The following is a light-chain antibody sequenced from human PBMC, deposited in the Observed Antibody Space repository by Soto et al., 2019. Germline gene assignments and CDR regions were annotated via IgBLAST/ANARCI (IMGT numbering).Light chain of an antibody. CDR1: QSISGW. V-gene: IGKV1-5*01. CDR3: QQYNSYWLT. Sequence: DIQMTQSPSTLSASVGDKVIITCRASQSISGWLAWYQQKPGKVPKLLIYDASSLESGVPSRFSGSGSGTEFILTISNLQPDDFATYYCQQYNSYWLTFGGGTKVDIK. CDR2: DAS. J-gene: IGKJ4*01.